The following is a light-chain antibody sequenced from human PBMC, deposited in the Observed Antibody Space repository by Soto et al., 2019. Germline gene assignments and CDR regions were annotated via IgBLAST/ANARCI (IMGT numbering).Light chain of an antibody. CDR3: QSYDSSLSGVV. CDR2: GNS. J-gene: IGLJ2*01. CDR1: SSNIGAGYD. Sequence: QSVLTQPPSVSGAPGQRVTISCTGSSSNIGAGYDVPWYQQFPGTAPKLLIYGNSNRPSGVPDRFSGSKSGTSASLAITGLQAEDEADYYCQSYDSSLSGVVFGGGTQLTVL. V-gene: IGLV1-40*01.